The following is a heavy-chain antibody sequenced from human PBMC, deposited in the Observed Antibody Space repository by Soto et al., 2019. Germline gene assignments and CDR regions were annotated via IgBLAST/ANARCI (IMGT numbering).Heavy chain of an antibody. CDR2: ISYDGSNK. J-gene: IGHJ4*02. D-gene: IGHD6-13*01. CDR1: GFTFSSYA. Sequence: GGSLSLSCAASGFTFSSYAMHWVRQAPGKGLEWVAVISYDGSNKYYADSVKGRFTISRDNSKNTLYLQMNSLRAEDTAVYYCERKLNSSSRDLDYCGQGAMVTVYS. CDR3: ERKLNSSSRDLDY. V-gene: IGHV3-30-3*01.